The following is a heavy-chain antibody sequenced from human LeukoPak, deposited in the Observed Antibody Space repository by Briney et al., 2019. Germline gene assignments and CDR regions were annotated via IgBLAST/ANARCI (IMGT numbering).Heavy chain of an antibody. D-gene: IGHD1-26*01. CDR2: MNPNTGDT. CDR1: GYTFTGDD. J-gene: IGHJ4*02. V-gene: IGHV1-8*01. Sequence: ASVRVSCKASGYTFTGDDINWVRQATGQGLEWMGWMNPNTGDTGYAQKFQGRVTMTRNSSIDTAYMKLSGLRPEDTAVYYCTRGSLSGSSRDYWGQGTLLTVSS. CDR3: TRGSLSGSSRDY.